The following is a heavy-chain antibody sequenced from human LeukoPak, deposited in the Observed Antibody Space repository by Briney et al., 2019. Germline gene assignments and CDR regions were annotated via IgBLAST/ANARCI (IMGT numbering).Heavy chain of an antibody. V-gene: IGHV1-2*02. J-gene: IGHJ6*02. CDR2: INPNSGGT. D-gene: IGHD2-2*01. CDR1: ADTLTMFY. CDR3: ARALPYCSSTSCYLFYYGMDV. Sequence: ASVKVSCKASADTLTMFYMHWVRQAPGQGLEWMGWINPNSGGTNYAQKFQGRVTMTRDTSISTAYMELSRLRSDDTAVYYCARALPYCSSTSCYLFYYGMDVWDQGTTVTVSS.